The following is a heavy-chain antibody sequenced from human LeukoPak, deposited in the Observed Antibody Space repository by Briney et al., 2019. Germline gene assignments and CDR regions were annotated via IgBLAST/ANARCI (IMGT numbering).Heavy chain of an antibody. CDR1: GGSISSYY. D-gene: IGHD6-13*01. Sequence: SETLSLTCTVSGGSISSYYWSWIRQPPGKGLEWIGYIYYSGSTNYNPSLKSRVTISVDTSKNQFSLKLSSVTAADTAVYYCARDRIAAARRYYYGMDVWAKGPRSPSP. CDR2: IYYSGST. CDR3: ARDRIAAARRYYYGMDV. V-gene: IGHV4-59*01. J-gene: IGHJ6*02.